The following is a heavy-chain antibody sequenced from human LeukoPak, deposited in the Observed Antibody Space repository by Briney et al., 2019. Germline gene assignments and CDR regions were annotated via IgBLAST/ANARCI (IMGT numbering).Heavy chain of an antibody. D-gene: IGHD3-3*01. J-gene: IGHJ3*02. CDR3: AKGNVLRFLEWPGGGAFDI. V-gene: IGHV3-23*01. CDR1: GFTFSSYA. Sequence: PGGSLRLSCAASGFTFSSYAMSWVRQAPGKGLEWVSAISDSGGSTYYADSVKGRFTISRDNSKNTLYLQMNSLRAEDTAVYYCAKGNVLRFLEWPGGGAFDIWGQGTMVTVSS. CDR2: ISDSGGST.